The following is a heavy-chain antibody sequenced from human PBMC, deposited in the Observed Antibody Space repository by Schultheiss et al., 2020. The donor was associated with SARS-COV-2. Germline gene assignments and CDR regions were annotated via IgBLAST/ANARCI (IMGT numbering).Heavy chain of an antibody. Sequence: GGSLRLSCAASGFTFSDYYMSWIRQAPGKGLEWVSYISSSSSYTNYADSVKGRFTISRDNAKNSLYLQMNSLRAEDTAVYYCARVIRPVAAAGTGYFDYWGQGTLVTVSS. CDR1: GFTFSDYY. CDR2: ISSSSSYT. J-gene: IGHJ4*02. D-gene: IGHD6-13*01. V-gene: IGHV3-11*06. CDR3: ARVIRPVAAAGTGYFDY.